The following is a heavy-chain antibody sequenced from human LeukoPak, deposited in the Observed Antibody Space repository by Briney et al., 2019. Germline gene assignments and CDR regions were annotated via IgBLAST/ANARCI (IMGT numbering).Heavy chain of an antibody. D-gene: IGHD7-27*01. CDR1: GGSISSYY. CDR3: ARDLKNWGSGFDY. V-gene: IGHV4-4*07. Sequence: SETLSLTCTVSGGSISSYYWSWIRQTAGKGLEWIGRIYTSGSANYNPSLKSRVTMSVDTSKNQFSLKLSSVTAADTAVYYCARDLKNWGSGFDYWGQGTLVTVSS. CDR2: IYTSGSA. J-gene: IGHJ4*02.